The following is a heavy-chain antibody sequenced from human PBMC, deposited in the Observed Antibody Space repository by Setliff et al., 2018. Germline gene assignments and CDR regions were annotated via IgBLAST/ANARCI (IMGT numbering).Heavy chain of an antibody. CDR1: GGSISSYY. D-gene: IGHD6-19*01. V-gene: IGHV4-4*07. J-gene: IGHJ6*03. CDR2: IYIGGSA. CDR3: AREQWLDPPGYYYMDV. Sequence: SETLSLTCTVSGGSISSYYWSWIRQPAGKGLEWIGHIYIGGSANYNPSLKSRVTMSIDTSKSQFSLKLNSVTAADMAVYYYAREQWLDPPGYYYMDVWAKGTTVTVSS.